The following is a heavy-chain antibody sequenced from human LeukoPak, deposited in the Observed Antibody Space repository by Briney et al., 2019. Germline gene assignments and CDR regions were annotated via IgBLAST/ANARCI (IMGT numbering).Heavy chain of an antibody. J-gene: IGHJ5*02. CDR1: VWTLHKHR. CDR2: ISAYNGKT. CDR3: AMLGRTVPVHRNWFDP. Sequence: ASVPVSRKASVWTLHKHRISLLGPAPAPGLEGLGWISAYNGKTHYAQKLQGRVTMTTGSSTSRAYMELRSLRSDDTAVYYCAMLGRTVPVHRNWFDPWGQGTLVTVSS. D-gene: IGHD2-2*01. V-gene: IGHV1-18*04.